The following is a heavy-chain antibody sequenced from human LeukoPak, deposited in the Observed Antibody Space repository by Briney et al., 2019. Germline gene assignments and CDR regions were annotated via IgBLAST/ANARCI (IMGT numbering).Heavy chain of an antibody. CDR2: IRYDGSNK. CDR3: AIGRYDFWSGYLDFDY. CDR1: GFTFSSYG. Sequence: GGSLRLSCAASGFTFSSYGMHWVRQAPGKGLEWVAFIRYDGSNKYYADSVKGRFTISRDNSKNTLYLQMNSLRAEDTAVYYCAIGRYDFWSGYLDFDYWGQGTLVTVSS. J-gene: IGHJ4*02. D-gene: IGHD3-3*01. V-gene: IGHV3-30*02.